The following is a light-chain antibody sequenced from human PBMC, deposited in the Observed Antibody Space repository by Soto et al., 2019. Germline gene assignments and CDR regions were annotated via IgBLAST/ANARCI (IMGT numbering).Light chain of an antibody. Sequence: EVAPTQSPVTLPLSPGERAHLSCTASQSFRGLLAWYQQKPGQAPRLLIYGVSSRATGVSHRFSGSGSGTDFTLTISGLEPEDVAVYDCQQYGDSPPITFGQGTRLDIK. CDR2: GVS. V-gene: IGKV3-20*01. CDR1: QSFRGL. J-gene: IGKJ5*01. CDR3: QQYGDSPPIT.